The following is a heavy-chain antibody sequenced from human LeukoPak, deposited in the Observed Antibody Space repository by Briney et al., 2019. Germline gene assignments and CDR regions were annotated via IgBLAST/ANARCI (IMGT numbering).Heavy chain of an antibody. D-gene: IGHD6-13*01. CDR2: IYYSGST. Sequence: SGTLSLTCTVSGGSISSYYWSWIRQPPGKGLEWIGYIYYSGSTNYNPSLKSRVTISVDTSKNQFSLKLSSVTAADTAVYYCARAVGGAAAGLFDPWGQGTLVTVSS. V-gene: IGHV4-59*01. J-gene: IGHJ5*02. CDR3: ARAVGGAAAGLFDP. CDR1: GGSISSYY.